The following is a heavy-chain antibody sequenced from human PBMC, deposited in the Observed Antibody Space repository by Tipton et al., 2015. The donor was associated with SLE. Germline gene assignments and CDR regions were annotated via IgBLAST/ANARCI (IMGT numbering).Heavy chain of an antibody. J-gene: IGHJ4*02. CDR2: INHRGST. D-gene: IGHD3-16*01. Sequence: TLSLTCAVYGGSISSSTYYWGWIRQPPGKGVEWIGEINHRGSTNYNPSLKSRVAISVDTSRNQFSLRLSSVTAADTAIYYCARHDYDSYYFDYWGQGTLSTVSS. CDR3: ARHDYDSYYFDY. V-gene: IGHV4-39*01. CDR1: GGSISSSTYY.